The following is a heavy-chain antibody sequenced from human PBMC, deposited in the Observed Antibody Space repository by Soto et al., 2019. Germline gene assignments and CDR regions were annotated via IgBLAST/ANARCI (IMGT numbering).Heavy chain of an antibody. D-gene: IGHD6-13*01. Sequence: SETLSLTCPVSGGAISSFYWIWIRQPAGKGLDWIGRIYSGGRNNYNASLKDRVTIWVGTSKNQPSLTLSPLTAPDTGMYYCARGSSRWDYGTRGTVVTVSS. V-gene: IGHV4-4*07. CDR1: GGAISSFY. J-gene: IGHJ4*02. CDR2: IYSGGRN. CDR3: ARGSSRWDY.